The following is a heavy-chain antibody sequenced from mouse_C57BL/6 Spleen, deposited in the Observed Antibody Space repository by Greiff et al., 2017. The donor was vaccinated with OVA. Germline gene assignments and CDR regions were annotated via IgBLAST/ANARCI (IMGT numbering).Heavy chain of an antibody. J-gene: IGHJ2*01. CDR3: NLDSSCLDY. V-gene: IGHV14-4*01. D-gene: IGHD3-2*01. Sequence: EVQLQQSGAELVRPGASVKLSCTASGFTFKDDYMHWVKQRPEQGLEWIGWIDPENGDTEYASKFKGKATITADTSSNTAYLQLSSLASADTAVYYWNLDSSCLDYWGQGTTLTVSS. CDR2: IDPENGDT. CDR1: GFTFKDDY.